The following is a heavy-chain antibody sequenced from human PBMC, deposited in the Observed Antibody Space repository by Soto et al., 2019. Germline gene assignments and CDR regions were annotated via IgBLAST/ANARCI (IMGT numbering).Heavy chain of an antibody. CDR3: ARDMEYVDIVSTIVPHYSFSAMDV. Sequence: QVQVVESGGGVVQPGRSLRLSCEVSGFTFSRHGMHWVRQAPGKGLEWVAFIWYDGSNKLYGESVKGRFTVSRDDFKNPVYLQMRNRRAGGTAIYYCARDMEYVDIVSTIVPHYSFSAMDVWGQGTTVTVSS. CDR1: GFTFSRHG. D-gene: IGHD5-12*01. CDR2: IWYDGSNK. J-gene: IGHJ6*02. V-gene: IGHV3-33*01.